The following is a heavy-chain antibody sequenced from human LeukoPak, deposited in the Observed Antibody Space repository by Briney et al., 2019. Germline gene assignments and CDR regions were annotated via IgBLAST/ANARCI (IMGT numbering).Heavy chain of an antibody. CDR1: GFTFSTYW. CDR3: ARDNVGSCSGGTCFDY. Sequence: PGGSLRLSCAVSGFTFSTYWMSWVRQAPGKGLEWVANIKQDGSEKNYVDSVKGRFTISRDNAKNSLYLQMNSLRAEDTAVYYCARDNVGSCSGGTCFDYWGQGTLVTVSS. V-gene: IGHV3-7*01. D-gene: IGHD2-15*01. J-gene: IGHJ4*02. CDR2: IKQDGSEK.